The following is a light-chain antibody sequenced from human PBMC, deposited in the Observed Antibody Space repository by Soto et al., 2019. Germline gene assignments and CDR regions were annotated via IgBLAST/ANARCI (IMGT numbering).Light chain of an antibody. V-gene: IGLV2-11*01. CDR3: CSYAGSYTHV. J-gene: IGLJ1*01. CDR2: DVT. Sequence: QSVLAQPRSVSGSPGQSVTISCTGPSSDVGGLHSVSWYQQRPGTAPKLMIFDVTKRPSGVPDRFSGSKSDNTASLTISGLQAEDEADYYCCSYAGSYTHVFGTGTKVTVL. CDR1: SSDVGGLHS.